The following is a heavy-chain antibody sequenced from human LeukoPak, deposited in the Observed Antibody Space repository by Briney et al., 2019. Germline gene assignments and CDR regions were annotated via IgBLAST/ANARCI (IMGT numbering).Heavy chain of an antibody. CDR3: ARQTGSGLFILP. CDR2: IYYSGST. CDR1: GGSISSSSYY. Sequence: SETLSLTCTVSGGSISSSSYYWGWIRQPPGKGLEWIGSIYYSGSTYYNPSLKSRVTLSEDTSKNQVSLKLSSVTAADTAVYYCARQTGSGLFILPGGQGTLVTVSS. D-gene: IGHD3/OR15-3a*01. J-gene: IGHJ4*02. V-gene: IGHV4-39*07.